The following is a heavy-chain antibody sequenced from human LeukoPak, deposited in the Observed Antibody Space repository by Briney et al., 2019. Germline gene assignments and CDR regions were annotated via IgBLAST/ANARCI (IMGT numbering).Heavy chain of an antibody. CDR1: GGSISGDY. Sequence: PSETLSLTCTVSGGSISGDYWRWIRQPPGKGLEWIGYIYYIGSTNYNPSLKSRITISVDTSKSHFSLKLSSVTAADTAVYYCARVVGATGSSDYWGQGTLVTVSS. V-gene: IGHV4-59*01. J-gene: IGHJ4*02. CDR3: ARVVGATGSSDY. CDR2: IYYIGST. D-gene: IGHD1-26*01.